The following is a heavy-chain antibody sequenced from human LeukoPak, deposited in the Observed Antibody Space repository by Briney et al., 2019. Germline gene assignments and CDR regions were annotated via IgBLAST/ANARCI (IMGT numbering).Heavy chain of an antibody. Sequence: GGSLRLSCAASGFTFSNAWMSWVRQAPGKGLEWVSYISSSGSTIYYADSVKGRFTISRDNAKNSLYLQMNSLRAEDTAVYYCAREGLSGRYFDYWGQGTLVTVSS. V-gene: IGHV3-11*04. J-gene: IGHJ4*02. CDR1: GFTFSNAW. CDR3: AREGLSGRYFDY. D-gene: IGHD4/OR15-4a*01. CDR2: ISSSGSTI.